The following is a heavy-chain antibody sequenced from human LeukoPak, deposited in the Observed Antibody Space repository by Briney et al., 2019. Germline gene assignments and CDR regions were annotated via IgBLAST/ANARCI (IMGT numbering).Heavy chain of an antibody. Sequence: ASVKVSCKASGGTFSSYAISWVRQAPGQGLEWMGWISAYNGNTNYAQKLQGRVTMTTDTSTSTAYMELRSLRSDDTAVYYCARDHFGYSSSSGGYYFDYWGQGTLVTVSS. CDR3: ARDHFGYSSSSGGYYFDY. D-gene: IGHD6-6*01. CDR1: GGTFSSYA. J-gene: IGHJ4*02. V-gene: IGHV1-18*01. CDR2: ISAYNGNT.